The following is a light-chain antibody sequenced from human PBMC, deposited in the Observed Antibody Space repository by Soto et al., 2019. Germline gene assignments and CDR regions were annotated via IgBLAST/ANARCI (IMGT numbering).Light chain of an antibody. CDR3: QQTYTFPWT. V-gene: IGKV1-39*01. J-gene: IGKJ1*01. CDR2: TAS. Sequence: DIRMTQSPSSLSESAGDTVTITCRASQGISDYLSWFQHKPGEAPKLLIYTASSLQGGVPLRFSGAGSRTDFSLTISGLQPEDSATYYCQQTYTFPWTFGQGTKVDIK. CDR1: QGISDY.